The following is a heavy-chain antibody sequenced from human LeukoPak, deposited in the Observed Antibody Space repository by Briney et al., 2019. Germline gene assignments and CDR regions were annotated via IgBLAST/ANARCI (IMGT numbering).Heavy chain of an antibody. CDR2: ISWNSGSI. CDR1: GFTFDDYA. V-gene: IGHV3-9*01. CDR3: AKDPPPPHTAXAEAL. Sequence: GGSLRLSCSASGFTFDDYAMHWVRQAPGKGLEWVSGISWNSGSIGYADSVKGRFTISRDNAKSSLYLQMNSLRAEDTALYYCAKDPPPPHTAXAEALWGQGTLVTVSS. J-gene: IGHJ4*02. D-gene: IGHD6-13*01.